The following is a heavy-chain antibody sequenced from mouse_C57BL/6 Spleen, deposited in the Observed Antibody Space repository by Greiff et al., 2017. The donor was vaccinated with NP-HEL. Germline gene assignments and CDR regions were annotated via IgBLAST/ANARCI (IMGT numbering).Heavy chain of an antibody. CDR2: IYPRDGST. CDR1: GYTFTSYD. J-gene: IGHJ2*01. CDR3: ARGDSNYYGSSYHFDY. D-gene: IGHD1-1*01. V-gene: IGHV1-85*01. Sequence: VQLQQSGPELVKPGASVKLSCKASGYTFTSYDINWVKQRPGQGLEWIGWIYPRDGSTKYNEKFKGKATLTVDTSSSTAYMELHSLTSEDSAVYFCARGDSNYYGSSYHFDYWGQGTTLTVSS.